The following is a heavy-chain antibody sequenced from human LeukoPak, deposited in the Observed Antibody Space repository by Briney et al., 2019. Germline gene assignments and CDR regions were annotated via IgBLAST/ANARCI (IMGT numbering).Heavy chain of an antibody. V-gene: IGHV3-21*01. D-gene: IGHD2/OR15-2a*01. Sequence: GGSLRLSCAASGFTFSSYSMNWVRQAPGKGLEWVSSISSSSSYIYYADSVKGRFTISRDNAKNSLYLQMNSLRAEDTAVYYCARDLRGNMNDAFDIWGQGTMVTVSS. CDR2: ISSSSSYI. CDR3: ARDLRGNMNDAFDI. CDR1: GFTFSSYS. J-gene: IGHJ3*02.